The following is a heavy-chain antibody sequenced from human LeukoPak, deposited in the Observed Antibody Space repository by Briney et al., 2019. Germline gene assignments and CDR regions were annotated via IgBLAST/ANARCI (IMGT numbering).Heavy chain of an antibody. V-gene: IGHV4-34*01. CDR2: INHSGST. D-gene: IGHD3-10*01. J-gene: IGHJ5*02. Sequence: SETLSLTCAVYGGSFSGYYWSWIRQPPGKGLEWSGEINHSGSTNYNPSLKSRVTISVDTSKNQFSLKLSSVTAADTAVYYCARGFLLNHPNNWFDPWGQGTLVTVSS. CDR3: ARGFLLNHPNNWFDP. CDR1: GGSFSGYY.